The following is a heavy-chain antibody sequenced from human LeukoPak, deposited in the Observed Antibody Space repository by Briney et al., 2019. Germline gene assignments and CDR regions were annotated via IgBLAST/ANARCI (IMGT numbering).Heavy chain of an antibody. CDR1: GFTFSSYA. D-gene: IGHD5-12*01. V-gene: IGHV3-30*04. CDR3: AKDDAWVRYQD. CDR2: ISYDGSNK. Sequence: PGGSLRLSCAASGFTFSSYAMHWVRQAPGKGLEWVAVISYDGSNKNYADSVKGRFTISRDNSKNTLYLQMNSLRTEDTAVYYCAKDDAWVRYQDWGQGTLVTVSS. J-gene: IGHJ4*02.